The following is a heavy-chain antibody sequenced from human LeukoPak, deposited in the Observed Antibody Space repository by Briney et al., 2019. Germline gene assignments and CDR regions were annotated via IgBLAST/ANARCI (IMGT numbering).Heavy chain of an antibody. CDR2: ISYDGSNK. D-gene: IGHD6-13*01. V-gene: IGHV3-30*04. J-gene: IGHJ5*02. CDR1: GFTFSSYA. Sequence: GGSLRLSCAASGFTFSSYAMHWVRQAPGKGLEWVAVISYDGSNKYYADSVKGRFTISRDNSKNTLYPQMNSLRAEDTAVYYCASTTYSSSWYWFDPWGQGTLVTVSS. CDR3: ASTTYSSSWYWFDP.